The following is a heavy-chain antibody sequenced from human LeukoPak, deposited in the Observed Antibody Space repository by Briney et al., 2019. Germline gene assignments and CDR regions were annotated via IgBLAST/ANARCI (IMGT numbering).Heavy chain of an antibody. V-gene: IGHV3-23*01. Sequence: TGGSLRLSCAASGFTFSSYAMSWVRQAPGKGLEWVSAISGSGGSTYYADSVKGRFTISRDNAKNSLYLQMNSLRAEDTAVYYCARSPVLYYFDYWGQGTLVTVSS. CDR1: GFTFSSYA. CDR2: ISGSGGST. D-gene: IGHD4/OR15-4a*01. J-gene: IGHJ4*02. CDR3: ARSPVLYYFDY.